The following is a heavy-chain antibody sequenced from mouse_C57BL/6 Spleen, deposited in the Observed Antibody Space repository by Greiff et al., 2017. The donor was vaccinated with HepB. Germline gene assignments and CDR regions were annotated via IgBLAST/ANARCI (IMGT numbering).Heavy chain of an antibody. CDR1: GYSITCGYY. J-gene: IGHJ1*03. CDR2: ISYDGSN. Sequence: EVHLVESGPGLVKPSQSLSLTCSVTGYSITCGYYWNWIRQFPGNKLEWMGYISYDGSNNYNPSLKNRISITRDTSKNQFFLKLNSVTTEDTATYYCARVDYYGSSSSRYFDVWGTGTTVTVSS. V-gene: IGHV3-6*01. D-gene: IGHD1-1*01. CDR3: ARVDYYGSSSSRYFDV.